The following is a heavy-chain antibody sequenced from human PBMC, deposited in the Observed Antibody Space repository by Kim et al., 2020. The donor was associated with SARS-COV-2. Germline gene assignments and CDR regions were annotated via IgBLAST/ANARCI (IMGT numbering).Heavy chain of an antibody. J-gene: IGHJ5*01. D-gene: IGHD2-8*02. CDR1: GAPFNGYY. Sequence: SETLSLTCGVSGAPFNGYYRGWIRQPPGKGLEWIGEINQSRGTHYNSSLKRRVTISLDKAKNQFSLKLSSVTAEDTAVFYFSRAQYCALVDFANWLATWG. V-gene: IGHV4-34*01. CDR2: INQSRGT. CDR3: SRAQYCALVDFANWLAT.